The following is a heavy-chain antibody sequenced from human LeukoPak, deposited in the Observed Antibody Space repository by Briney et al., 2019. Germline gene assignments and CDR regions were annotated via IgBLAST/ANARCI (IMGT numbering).Heavy chain of an antibody. CDR1: GFTFSSYG. Sequence: PGRSLRLSCAASGFTFSSYGLHWVRQAPGKGLEWVTFISYDGSNKYYADSVKGRFTISRDNSENTLYLQMNSLRAEDTAVYYCAKGYGSGSYSVDYWGQGTLVTVSS. D-gene: IGHD3-10*01. CDR2: ISYDGSNK. V-gene: IGHV3-30*18. CDR3: AKGYGSGSYSVDY. J-gene: IGHJ4*02.